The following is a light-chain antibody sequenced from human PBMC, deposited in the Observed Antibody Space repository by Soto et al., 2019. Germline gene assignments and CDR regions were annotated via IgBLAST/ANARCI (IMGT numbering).Light chain of an antibody. CDR1: SSNIGAGYE. CDR2: ENN. J-gene: IGLJ1*01. CDR3: QSYGSSLSGYV. V-gene: IGLV1-40*01. Sequence: QPVLTQPPSVSEAPGQRVTISCTGSSSNIGAGYEAHWYQQVPGTAPKLLIYENNYRPSGVPDRFSGSKSGTSASLAITGLQAEDEAEYYCQSYGSSLSGYVFGTGTKVTVL.